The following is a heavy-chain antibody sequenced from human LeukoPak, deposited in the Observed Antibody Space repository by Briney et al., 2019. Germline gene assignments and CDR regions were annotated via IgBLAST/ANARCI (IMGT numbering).Heavy chain of an antibody. J-gene: IGHJ4*02. CDR1: GSTFSSYA. CDR3: AKDSETLRFLEWLSYDY. D-gene: IGHD3-3*01. V-gene: IGHV3-23*01. Sequence: GGSLRLSCAASGSTFSSYAMSWVRQAPGKGLEWVSAISGSGGSTYYADSVKGRFTISRDNSKNTLYLQMNSLRAEDTAVYYCAKDSETLRFLEWLSYDYWGQGTLVTVSS. CDR2: ISGSGGST.